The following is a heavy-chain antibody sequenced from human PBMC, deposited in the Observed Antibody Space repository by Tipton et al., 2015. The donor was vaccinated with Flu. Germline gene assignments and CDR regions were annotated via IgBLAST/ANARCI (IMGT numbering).Heavy chain of an antibody. D-gene: IGHD3-16*01. Sequence: LRLSCTVSGGSISSRSHYWCWIRQAPGRVLEWVGSIYYTGYPYYNSSLKSRLAMSIDTSKKQFSLRLSSVTAADTAVYYCAKVLFGWVESWAQGALVTVS. J-gene: IGHJ5*01. CDR1: GGSISSRSHY. V-gene: IGHV4-39*07. CDR3: AKVLFGWVES. CDR2: IYYTGYP.